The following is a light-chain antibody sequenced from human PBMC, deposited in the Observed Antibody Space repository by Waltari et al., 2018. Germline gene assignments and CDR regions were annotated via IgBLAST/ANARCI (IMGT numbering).Light chain of an antibody. CDR3: QQYTSWPEYT. CDR2: GAS. J-gene: IGKJ2*01. CDR1: QSVGSS. V-gene: IGKV3-15*01. Sequence: EIVMTQSPATLSVSPGGRATLSCRASQSVGSSLAWYQQKHGQAPRLLIYGASTRATGVPVRFSGGGSGTDFTLTISSLQSEDFAVYYCQQYTSWPEYTFGQGTKLEI.